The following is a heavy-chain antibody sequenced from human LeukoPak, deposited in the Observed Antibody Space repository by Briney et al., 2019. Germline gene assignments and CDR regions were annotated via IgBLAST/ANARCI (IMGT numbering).Heavy chain of an antibody. Sequence: PGGSLRLSCAASGFTVGTNSMSRVRQSPGKGLEWVSVIYSGGSTYYADSVNGRFTISRDNSRNTLFLQMNSLRAEDTALYYCASAREYCGSAECYEYFQHWGQGTLVTVSS. CDR1: GFTVGTNS. CDR2: IYSGGST. V-gene: IGHV3-53*01. J-gene: IGHJ1*01. CDR3: ASAREYCGSAECYEYFQH. D-gene: IGHD2-21*01.